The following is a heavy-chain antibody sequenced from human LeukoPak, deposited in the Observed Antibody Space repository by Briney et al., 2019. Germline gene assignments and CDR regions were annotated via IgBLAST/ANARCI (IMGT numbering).Heavy chain of an antibody. J-gene: IGHJ4*02. Sequence: GESLQISCKGSGYRFTSYWIGWVRQLPGKGLEWMGIIYPGDSDTRYSPSFQGQVTISADKSISTAYLQWSSLKASDTAMYYCARLDSSSFKYYFDYWGQGTLVTVSS. D-gene: IGHD6-6*01. CDR3: ARLDSSSFKYYFDY. V-gene: IGHV5-51*01. CDR1: GYRFTSYW. CDR2: IYPGDSDT.